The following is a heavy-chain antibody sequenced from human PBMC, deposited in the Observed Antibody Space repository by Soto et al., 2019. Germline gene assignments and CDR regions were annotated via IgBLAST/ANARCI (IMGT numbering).Heavy chain of an antibody. CDR2: IYYSGTT. Sequence: PSETLSLTCAVSGYSISSSNWWGWIRQPPGKGLEWIGYIYYSGTTYYNPSLKSRVTMSVDTSKNQFSLKLTSVTAVDTAVYYCARVYCSGGSCYGIDYWGQGTLVTVSS. V-gene: IGHV4-28*01. CDR1: GYSISSSNW. J-gene: IGHJ4*02. CDR3: ARVYCSGGSCYGIDY. D-gene: IGHD2-15*01.